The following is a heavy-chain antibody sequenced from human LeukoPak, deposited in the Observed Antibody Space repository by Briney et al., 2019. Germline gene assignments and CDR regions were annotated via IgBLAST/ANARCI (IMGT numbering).Heavy chain of an antibody. D-gene: IGHD3-3*01. CDR2: IYHSGST. CDR1: GYSISSGYY. V-gene: IGHV4-38-2*01. CDR3: ARVLCDFWSGPAGHWFDP. Sequence: SETLSLTCAVSGYSISSGYYWGCIRQPPGKGLEWIGSIYHSGSTYYNPSLKSRVTISVDTSKNQFSLKLSSVTAADTAVYYCARVLCDFWSGPAGHWFDPWGQGTLVTVSS. J-gene: IGHJ5*02.